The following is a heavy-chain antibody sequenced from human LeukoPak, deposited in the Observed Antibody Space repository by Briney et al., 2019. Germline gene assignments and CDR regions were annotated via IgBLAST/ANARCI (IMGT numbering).Heavy chain of an antibody. Sequence: PGGSLRLSCAASGFTFSYYGMHWVRQAPGKGLEWVAFMRYDGSIKYYVDSVKGRFPISRDNSNNMLFLQMNSLTAEDTAVYFCAKDPTHYLLGRGSTSYFDYWGQGTLVTVSS. CDR1: GFTFSYYG. CDR3: AKDPTHYLLGRGSTSYFDY. J-gene: IGHJ4*02. D-gene: IGHD2/OR15-2a*01. CDR2: MRYDGSIK. V-gene: IGHV3-30*02.